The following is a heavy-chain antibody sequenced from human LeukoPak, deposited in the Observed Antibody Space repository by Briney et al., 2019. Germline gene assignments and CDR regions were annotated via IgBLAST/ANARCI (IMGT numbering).Heavy chain of an antibody. CDR1: GDTFSRYA. CDR3: ARSVGGATTPRFDY. V-gene: IGHV1-69*04. J-gene: IGHJ4*02. Sequence: SVKVSCKASGDTFSRYAISRVRQAPGQGLEWMGRIIPSLDIPNYPQKFQGRVTITADKSTSTAYMEVRSLGSEDTAVYYCARSVGGATTPRFDYWGQGTLVTVSS. CDR2: IIPSLDIP. D-gene: IGHD1-26*01.